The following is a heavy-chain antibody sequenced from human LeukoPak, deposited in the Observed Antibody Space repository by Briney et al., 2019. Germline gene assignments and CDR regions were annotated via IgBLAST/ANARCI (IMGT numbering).Heavy chain of an antibody. CDR1: GFTFSSYW. V-gene: IGHV3-7*01. J-gene: IGHJ4*02. CDR2: IKQDGSEK. D-gene: IGHD1-14*01. Sequence: PGGSLRLSCAASGFTFSSYWMSWVRQAPGKGLEWVANIKQDGSEKYYVDSVKGRSTISGDNSKNTLYLHINSLRAEDTAVYYCVKDNPLDYWGQGTLVIVSS. CDR3: VKDNPLDY.